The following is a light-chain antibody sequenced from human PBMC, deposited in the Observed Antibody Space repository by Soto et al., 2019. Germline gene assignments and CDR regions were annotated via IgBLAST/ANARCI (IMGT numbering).Light chain of an antibody. CDR1: QFINTY. Sequence: EIVLTQSPATLSLSPGERATLSCRASQFINTYVARYQHRPGQGPRLLLYEAAKRATGIPARFSGSGSGTDFTLTISSLQPEDFGIYYCQQRHTPPPTFAGGAKQEI. CDR2: EAA. J-gene: IGKJ4*02. CDR3: QQRHTPPPT. V-gene: IGKV3-11*01.